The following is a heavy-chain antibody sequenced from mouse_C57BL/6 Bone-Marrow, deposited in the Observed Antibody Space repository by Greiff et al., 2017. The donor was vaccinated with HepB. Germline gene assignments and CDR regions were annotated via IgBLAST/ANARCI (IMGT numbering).Heavy chain of an antibody. Sequence: EVQLQQSGGDLVKPGGSLKLSCAASGFTFSSYGMSWVRQTPDKRLEWVATISSGGSYTYYPDSVTGRFTISRDNAKNTLYLKMSSLKSEDTAMYYWATTGGTAYWGQGTLVTVSA. V-gene: IGHV5-6*01. CDR1: GFTFSSYG. D-gene: IGHD4-1*02. CDR3: ATTGGTAY. CDR2: ISSGGSYT. J-gene: IGHJ3*01.